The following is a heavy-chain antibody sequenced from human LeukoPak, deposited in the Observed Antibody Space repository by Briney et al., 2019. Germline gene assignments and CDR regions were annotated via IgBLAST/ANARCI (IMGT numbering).Heavy chain of an antibody. CDR2: IYSGGST. Sequence: GGSLRLSCAASGFTVSSNYMSWVRQAPGKGLEWVSVIYSGGSTYYADSVKGRFTISRDNSKNTLYLQMNSLRAEDTAVYYCGSGIAVAGTNYFDYWGQGTLVTVSS. D-gene: IGHD6-19*01. V-gene: IGHV3-53*01. J-gene: IGHJ4*02. CDR3: GSGIAVAGTNYFDY. CDR1: GFTVSSNY.